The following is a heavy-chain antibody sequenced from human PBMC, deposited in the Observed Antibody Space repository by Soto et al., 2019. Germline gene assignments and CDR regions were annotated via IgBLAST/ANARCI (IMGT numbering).Heavy chain of an antibody. CDR1: GFTFSSYA. CDR3: ARDLGDYDDY. V-gene: IGHV3-64*01. J-gene: IGHJ4*02. D-gene: IGHD4-17*01. Sequence: EVQLVESGGGLVQPGGSLRLSCAASGFTFSSYAMHWVRQAPGKGLEYVSAISSNGGSTYYANSVKGRFTISRDNSKNTLYLQMGSLRAEDMAVYYCARDLGDYDDYWGQGTLVTVSS. CDR2: ISSNGGST.